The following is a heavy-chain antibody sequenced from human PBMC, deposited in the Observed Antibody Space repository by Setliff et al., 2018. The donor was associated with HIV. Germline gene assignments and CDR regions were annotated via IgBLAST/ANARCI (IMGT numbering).Heavy chain of an antibody. Sequence: PGASVKVSCKASGGTFSSYAISWVRQAPGQGLEWMGGIIPIIGITNQAQKFQGRVTITADKSTNTAYMELYNLRSEDTAMYYCTRGRGIIGALVYWGQGTLVTVSS. CDR1: GGTFSSYA. CDR3: TRGRGIIGALVY. CDR2: IIPIIGIT. J-gene: IGHJ4*02. D-gene: IGHD2-21*01. V-gene: IGHV1-69*10.